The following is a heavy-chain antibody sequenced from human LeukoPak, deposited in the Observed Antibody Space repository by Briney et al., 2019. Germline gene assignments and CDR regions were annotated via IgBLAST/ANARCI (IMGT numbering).Heavy chain of an antibody. D-gene: IGHD2-8*01. CDR2: IRYDGSNK. CDR3: AKDDPLSGNGFDY. V-gene: IGHV3-30*02. Sequence: PGGSLRLSCAASGLTFSSYGMHWVRQAPGKGLEGVAFIRYDGSNKYYADSVRGLFTISRDNFKNTMHLQMNSLRAEDTAVYYCAKDDPLSGNGFDYWGQGTLVTVSS. CDR1: GLTFSSYG. J-gene: IGHJ4*02.